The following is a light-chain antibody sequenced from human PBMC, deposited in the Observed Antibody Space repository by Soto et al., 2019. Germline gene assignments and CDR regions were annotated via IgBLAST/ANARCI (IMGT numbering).Light chain of an antibody. Sequence: EIVLTQSPGTLSLSPGERATLSCTASQSVTSSCLAWYQRKPGQAPRLLIHTTSIRATDIPDRCSGSGSGTDFTLTISRRQPEDSAVYYCQQCGGSPLFSFGPGTRVDI. CDR3: QQCGGSPLFS. CDR1: QSVTSSC. J-gene: IGKJ3*01. CDR2: TTS. V-gene: IGKV3-20*01.